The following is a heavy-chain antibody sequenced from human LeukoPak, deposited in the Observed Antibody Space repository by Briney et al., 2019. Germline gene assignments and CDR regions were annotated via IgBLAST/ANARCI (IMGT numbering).Heavy chain of an antibody. CDR2: ISSSGSTI. Sequence: PGGSLRLSCAASGFTFNSYAMSWVRQAPGKGLEWVSYISSSGSTIYYADSVKGRFTISRDNAKNSLYLQMNSLRAEDTAVYYCARDLGMEFDYWGQGTLVTVSS. D-gene: IGHD7-27*01. CDR3: ARDLGMEFDY. J-gene: IGHJ4*02. V-gene: IGHV3-48*03. CDR1: GFTFNSYA.